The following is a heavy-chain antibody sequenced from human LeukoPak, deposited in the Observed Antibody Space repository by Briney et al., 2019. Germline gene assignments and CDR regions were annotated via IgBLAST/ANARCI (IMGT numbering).Heavy chain of an antibody. J-gene: IGHJ4*02. V-gene: IGHV4-4*07. D-gene: IGHD6-13*01. CDR2: IYTSGSI. Sequence: PSEPLSLTCTVSVHSFTRDSWNWLRQSAGEGLEWSGRIYTSGSINYNPSLRSRVTISVDTAKNQFSLKLSSVTAANTAVYYCARDVSSSWYYFDYWGQGTLVTVSS. CDR3: ARDVSSSWYYFDY. CDR1: VHSFTRDS.